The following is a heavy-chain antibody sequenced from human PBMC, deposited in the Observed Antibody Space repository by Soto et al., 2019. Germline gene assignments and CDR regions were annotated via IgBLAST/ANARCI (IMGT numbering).Heavy chain of an antibody. D-gene: IGHD3-10*01. CDR3: ARDGPGGFDP. CDR1: GFALSSDT. CDR2: ISSSSTYI. V-gene: IGHV3-21*01. J-gene: IGHJ5*02. Sequence: LRLSCAASGFALSSDTMNWVRQAPGKGLEWVSSISSSSTYIYYADSVKGRFTVSRDNAKNSLYLQMNSLRAEDTAVYYCARDGPGGFDPWGQGTLVTVSS.